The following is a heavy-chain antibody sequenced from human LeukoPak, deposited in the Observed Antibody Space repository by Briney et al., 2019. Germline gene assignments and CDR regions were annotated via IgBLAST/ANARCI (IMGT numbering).Heavy chain of an antibody. CDR3: TSHGDFWSGYHPGEYYYGMDV. D-gene: IGHD3-3*01. CDR1: GFTFGDYA. Sequence: PGGSLRLSCTASGFTFGDYAMSWVRQAPGKGLEWVGFIGSKAYGGTTEYAASVKCRFTISRDDSKSIAYLKMNSLKTEDTAVYYCTSHGDFWSGYHPGEYYYGMDVWGQGTTVTVSS. V-gene: IGHV3-49*04. J-gene: IGHJ6*02. CDR2: IGSKAYGGTT.